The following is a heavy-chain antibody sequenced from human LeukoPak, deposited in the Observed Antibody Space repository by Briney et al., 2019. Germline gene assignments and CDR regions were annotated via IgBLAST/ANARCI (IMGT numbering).Heavy chain of an antibody. V-gene: IGHV4-39*07. D-gene: IGHD2-15*01. Sequence: SSETLSLTCSVSGGSISSSYYWGWIRQPPGKGLEWIGSIYYSGSTYYNPSLKSRVTISVDTSKNQFSLKLSSVTAADTAVYYCARLYCSGGTCYSDRGAFDIWGQGTMVTVSS. CDR1: GGSISSSYY. CDR2: IYYSGST. J-gene: IGHJ3*02. CDR3: ARLYCSGGTCYSDRGAFDI.